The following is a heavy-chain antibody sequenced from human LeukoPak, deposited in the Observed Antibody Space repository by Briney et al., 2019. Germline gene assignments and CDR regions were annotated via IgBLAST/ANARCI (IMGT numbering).Heavy chain of an antibody. CDR1: GGSISSGSYY. V-gene: IGHV4-61*02. Sequence: SQTLSLTCTVSGGSISSGSYYWSWIRQPPGKGLEWIGSIYAAGSTFDSPSLKSRVTMSVDTSKNQFSLKLRSVTAADTAIYYCARVLDYYGSGTYSFDYWGQGTLVTVSS. J-gene: IGHJ4*02. CDR2: IYAAGST. D-gene: IGHD3-10*01. CDR3: ARVLDYYGSGTYSFDY.